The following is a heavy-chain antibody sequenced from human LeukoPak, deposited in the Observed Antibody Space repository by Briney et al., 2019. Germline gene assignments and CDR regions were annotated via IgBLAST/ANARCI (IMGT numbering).Heavy chain of an antibody. CDR2: MSYDGSNQ. CDR3: ARGGRLQHFFDY. D-gene: IGHD3-3*02. CDR1: GFTFSNYS. V-gene: IGHV3-30-3*01. J-gene: IGHJ4*02. Sequence: PGGSLRLSCTAPGFTFSNYSLHWVRQAPGKGLEWGALMSYDGSNQYYADSVKGRFTISRDNSKNTLYLQMKGLRTADTAVYYCARGGRLQHFFDYWGRGTLVTVSS.